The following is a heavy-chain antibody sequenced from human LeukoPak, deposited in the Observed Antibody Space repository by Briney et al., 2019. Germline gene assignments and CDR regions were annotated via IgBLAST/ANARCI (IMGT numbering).Heavy chain of an antibody. J-gene: IGHJ3*02. CDR1: GFTFSRHW. CDR2: IKQDGSEK. Sequence: PGGSLRLSCAASGFTFSRHWMSWVRQAPGKGLEWVANIKQDGSEKYYVDSVKGRFTISRDNAKNSLYLQMNSLRAEDTAVYYCARVWLSDYYDSSGYYSGAFDIWGQRTMVTVSS. CDR3: ARVWLSDYYDSSGYYSGAFDI. V-gene: IGHV3-7*01. D-gene: IGHD3-22*01.